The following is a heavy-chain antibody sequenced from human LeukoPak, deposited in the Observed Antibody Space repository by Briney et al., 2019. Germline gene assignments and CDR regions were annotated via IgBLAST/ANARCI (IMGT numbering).Heavy chain of an antibody. J-gene: IGHJ4*02. D-gene: IGHD1-26*01. CDR2: ISGSGGST. CDR1: GFTFSSYA. CDR3: ARQESIVGATNDY. V-gene: IGHV3-23*01. Sequence: GGSLRLSCAASGFTFSSYAMSWVRQAPGKGLEWVSAISGSGGSTYYADSVKGRFTISRDNAKNSLYLQMNSLRAEDTAVYYCARQESIVGATNDYWGQGTLVTVSS.